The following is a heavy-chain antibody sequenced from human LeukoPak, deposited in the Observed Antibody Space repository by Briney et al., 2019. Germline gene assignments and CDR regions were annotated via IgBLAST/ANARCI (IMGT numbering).Heavy chain of an antibody. Sequence: SETLSLTCTVSGGPISSSSYYWGWIRQPPGKGLEWIGSIYYSGSTYYNPSLKSRVTISVDTSKNQFSLKLSSVTAADTAVYYCARDVPDYYDSSGKAFDIWGQGTMVTVSS. CDR1: GGPISSSSYY. D-gene: IGHD3-22*01. CDR3: ARDVPDYYDSSGKAFDI. CDR2: IYYSGST. J-gene: IGHJ3*02. V-gene: IGHV4-39*07.